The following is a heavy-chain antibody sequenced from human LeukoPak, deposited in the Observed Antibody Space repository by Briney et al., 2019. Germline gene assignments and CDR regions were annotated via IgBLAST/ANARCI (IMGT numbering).Heavy chain of an antibody. V-gene: IGHV4-34*01. J-gene: IGHJ4*02. CDR2: INHSGST. CDR3: ARSPRFIAAAGTSY. D-gene: IGHD6-13*01. Sequence: KSSETLSLTCAVYGGSFSGYYWSWIRQPPGKGLEWIGEINHSGSTNYNPSLKSRVTISVDTSKNQFSLKLSSVTAADTAVYYCARSPRFIAAAGTSYWGQGTLVTASS. CDR1: GGSFSGYY.